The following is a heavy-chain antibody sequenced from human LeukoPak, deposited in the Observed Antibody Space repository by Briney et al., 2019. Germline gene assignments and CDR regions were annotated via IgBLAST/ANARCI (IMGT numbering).Heavy chain of an antibody. CDR1: GYSFTSYW. D-gene: IGHD6-13*01. CDR2: IYPGDSDT. Sequence: PGESLKISCKGSGYSFTSYWIGWVRQMPGKGLEWMGIIYPGDSDTRYSPSFQGQVTISADKSISTAYLQWSSLKASDTAMYYCARLPYSSSWSRRGYYFDYWGQGTLVTVSS. J-gene: IGHJ4*02. V-gene: IGHV5-51*01. CDR3: ARLPYSSSWSRRGYYFDY.